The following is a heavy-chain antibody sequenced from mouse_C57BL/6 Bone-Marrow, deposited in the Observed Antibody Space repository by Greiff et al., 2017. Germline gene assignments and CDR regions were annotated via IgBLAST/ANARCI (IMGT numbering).Heavy chain of an antibody. D-gene: IGHD1-1*01. V-gene: IGHV5-17*01. CDR3: ARRYYGSSYGFAY. J-gene: IGHJ3*01. Sequence: EVKLVESGGGLVKPGGSLKLSCEASGFTFSDYGMHWVRQAPEQGLEWVAYISSGSSTIYYADTVKGRFTISRDYAKNTLFLQMTSLRSADTAMYYCARRYYGSSYGFAYWGQGTLVTVSA. CDR2: ISSGSSTI. CDR1: GFTFSDYG.